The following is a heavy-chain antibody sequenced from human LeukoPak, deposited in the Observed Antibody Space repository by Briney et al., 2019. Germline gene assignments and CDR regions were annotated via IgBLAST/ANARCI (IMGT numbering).Heavy chain of an antibody. CDR2: ISGNGGTT. CDR3: AKDYDSTGYRYNDY. V-gene: IGHV3-23*01. CDR1: GFTFSSYA. D-gene: IGHD3-22*01. J-gene: IGHJ4*02. Sequence: GGSLRLSCAAFGFTFSSYAMSWVRQAPGKRLEWVSAISGNGGTTYYAGSVKGRFTISRDNSKNTLYLQMNSLRAEDTAVYYCAKDYDSTGYRYNDYWGQGTLVTVSS.